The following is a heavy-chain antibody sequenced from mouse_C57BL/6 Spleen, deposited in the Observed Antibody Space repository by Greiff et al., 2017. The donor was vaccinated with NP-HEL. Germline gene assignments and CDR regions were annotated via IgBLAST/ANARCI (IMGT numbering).Heavy chain of an antibody. CDR1: GYTFTDYY. CDR3: AGFGSSYFDY. V-gene: IGHV1-19*01. Sequence: EVQLQQPGPVLVKPGASVKMSCKASGYTFTDYYMNWVKQSHGQSLEWIGVINPYNGGTSYNQKFKGKATLTVAKSSSTAYLELNSLTSEDSAVYYCAGFGSSYFDYWGQGTTLTVSS. D-gene: IGHD1-1*01. J-gene: IGHJ2*01. CDR2: INPYNGGT.